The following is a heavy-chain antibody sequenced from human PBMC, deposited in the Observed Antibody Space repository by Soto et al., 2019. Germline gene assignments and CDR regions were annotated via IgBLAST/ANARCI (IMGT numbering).Heavy chain of an antibody. Sequence: PGGSLRLSCEASGFTFSDYYMSWIRQAPGKGLEWVGRIRSKANSDATAYGTSVKGRFTISRDDSKNTAYLQMNSLKTEDTAVYYCVRYCSGGSCPDAFDIWGQGTMVTVSS. D-gene: IGHD2-15*01. CDR2: IRSKANSDAT. CDR1: GFTFSDYY. J-gene: IGHJ3*02. V-gene: IGHV3-73*01. CDR3: VRYCSGGSCPDAFDI.